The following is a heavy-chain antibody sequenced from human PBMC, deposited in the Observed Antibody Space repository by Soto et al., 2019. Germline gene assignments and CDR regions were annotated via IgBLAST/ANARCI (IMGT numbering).Heavy chain of an antibody. Sequence: GASVKVSCEASGGTFSSYAISWGRQAPGQRLEWMGGIIPIFGTTNYAQKFQGRVTITTDTSTSTAYMELSSLRSDDTAVYYCARDCPVPPATPNNWFDPWGQGTLVTVSS. CDR1: GGTFSSYA. D-gene: IGHD2-2*02. CDR3: ARDCPVPPATPNNWFDP. CDR2: IIPIFGTT. J-gene: IGHJ5*02. V-gene: IGHV1-69*05.